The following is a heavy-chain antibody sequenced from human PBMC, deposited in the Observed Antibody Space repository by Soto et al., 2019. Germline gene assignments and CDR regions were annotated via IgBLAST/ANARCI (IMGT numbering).Heavy chain of an antibody. D-gene: IGHD4-17*01. CDR1: GGSVTNSSYY. V-gene: IGHV4-39*01. CDR2: VYYRGRS. CDR3: VSQRTTVPTQAYFDY. Sequence: SETLSLTCTVSGGSVTNSSYYWGWIRQSPGKGLEWIGSVYYRGRSYSKSSVKSRVTISVDTSKNRFSLSLNSVTASGTAVYFCVSQRTTVPTQAYFDYWGPGALVTVSS. J-gene: IGHJ4*02.